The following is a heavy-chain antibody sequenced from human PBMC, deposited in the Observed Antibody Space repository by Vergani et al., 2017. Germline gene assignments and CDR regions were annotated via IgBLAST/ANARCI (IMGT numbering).Heavy chain of an antibody. D-gene: IGHD2-21*01. Sequence: EVQLQESGGGLVKPGGSLRLSCAASGFTFSTYAMTWVRQAPGKGLEWVSTISSDGGSTYYADSVKGRFTISRDNSKNTLSLQMNSLTAEDTAIYYCADLYGDDGFSPFWGQGTLLTVSS. V-gene: IGHV3-23*01. CDR1: GFTFSTYA. CDR3: ADLYGDDGFSPF. J-gene: IGHJ4*02. CDR2: ISSDGGST.